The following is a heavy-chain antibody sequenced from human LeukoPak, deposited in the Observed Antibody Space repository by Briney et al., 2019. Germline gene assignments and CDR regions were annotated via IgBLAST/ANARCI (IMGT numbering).Heavy chain of an antibody. CDR2: IKSKTDGGTT. J-gene: IGHJ3*02. D-gene: IGHD3-22*01. CDR1: GFTFSNAW. Sequence: PGGSLRLSCAASGFTFSNAWMSWVRQAPGKGLEWVGRIKSKTDGGTTDYAAPVKGRFTISRDDSKNTLYLQMNSLKTEDTAVYYCTTDLIVVVINDAFDIWGQGTMVTVSS. CDR3: TTDLIVVVINDAFDI. V-gene: IGHV3-15*01.